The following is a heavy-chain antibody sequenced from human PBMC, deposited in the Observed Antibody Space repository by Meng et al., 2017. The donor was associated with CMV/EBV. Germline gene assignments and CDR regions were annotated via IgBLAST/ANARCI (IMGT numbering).Heavy chain of an antibody. CDR1: GGTFSSYA. J-gene: IGHJ6*02. V-gene: IGHV1-69*10. D-gene: IGHD2-2*01. CDR3: ARIYCSSTSGSRDYYYGMDV. Sequence: SVKVSCKASGGTFSSYAISWVRQAPGQGLEWMGGINPILGIAHYAQKFQGRVTITANKSTSTAYMELSSLGSENTAVYYCARIYCSSTSGSRDYYYGMDVWGQGTTVTVSS. CDR2: INPILGIA.